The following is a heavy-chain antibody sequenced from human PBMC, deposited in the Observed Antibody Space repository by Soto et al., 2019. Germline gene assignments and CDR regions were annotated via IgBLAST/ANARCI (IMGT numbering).Heavy chain of an antibody. V-gene: IGHV4-39*01. CDR2: IYYSGNT. CDR3: ASVVGAITRFDY. J-gene: IGHJ4*02. CDR1: GGSISSSSYY. Sequence: QLQLQESGPGLVKSSETLSLTCTVSGGSISSSSYYWGWIRQSPGKGLEWIGSIYYSGNTYYNPSPKSRVTISVDTSKNQFSLRLSSVTAADTAVYYCASVVGAITRFDYWGQGTLVTVSS. D-gene: IGHD1-26*01.